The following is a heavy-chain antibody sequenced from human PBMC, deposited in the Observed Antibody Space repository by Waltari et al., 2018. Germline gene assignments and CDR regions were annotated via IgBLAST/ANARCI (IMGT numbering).Heavy chain of an antibody. CDR2: MGGSGPKI. CDR1: GFTFNDYS. D-gene: IGHD3-3*01. CDR3: ARGRTISYDFSF. V-gene: IGHV3-48*04. J-gene: IGHJ4*02. Sequence: EVQLVESGGGLVQPGGSLRLSCVASGFTFNDYSMNWVRQAPGEGVEWVVYMGGSGPKIYYADSVKGRFTISRDSAKNSLYLQMNSLTAGDTAVYYCARGRTISYDFSFWGQGTLVTVSS.